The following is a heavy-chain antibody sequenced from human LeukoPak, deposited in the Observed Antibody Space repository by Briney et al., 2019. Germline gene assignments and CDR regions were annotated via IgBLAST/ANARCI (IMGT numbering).Heavy chain of an antibody. CDR3: ARGAHGSGFDI. V-gene: IGHV5-51*01. J-gene: IGHJ3*02. CDR2: IYPGDSDT. Sequence: GESLKISCKGSGYSFDTNWIGWVRQMPGKGLEWMGIIYPGDSDTRYSPSFEGQVTISADKSITTAYLQWSSLGASDTAMYYCARGAHGSGFDIWGQGTMVTVSP. D-gene: IGHD1-26*01. CDR1: GYSFDTNW.